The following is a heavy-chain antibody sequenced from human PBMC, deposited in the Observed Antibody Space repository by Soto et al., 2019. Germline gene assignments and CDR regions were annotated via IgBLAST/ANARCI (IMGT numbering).Heavy chain of an antibody. J-gene: IGHJ6*03. V-gene: IGHV3-23*01. CDR1: GFTFSSYA. CDR2: ISGSGGST. Sequence: PGGSLRLSCAASGFTFSSYAMSWVRQAPGKGLEWVSAISGSGGSTYYADSVKGRFTISRDNSKNTLYLQMNSLRAEDTAVYYSASGYDILTGYSIYYYYYMDVWGKGTTVTVSS. D-gene: IGHD3-9*01. CDR3: ASGYDILTGYSIYYYYYMDV.